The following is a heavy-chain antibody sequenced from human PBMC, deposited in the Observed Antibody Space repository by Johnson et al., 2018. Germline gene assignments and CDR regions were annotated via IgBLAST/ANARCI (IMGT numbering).Heavy chain of an antibody. CDR2: ISASGANS. CDR1: GFTFSSFP. D-gene: IGHD2-21*02. V-gene: IGHV3-23*04. Sequence: VQLVQSGGGLVQPGGSLRLSCAASGFTFSSFPMTWVRQAPGEGLEWVSTISASGANSYYPDSVKGRFTVSRDNSKNRLYLQMSSLRVEDTAIYYCAGGSGGDYGGRLQHWGQGTLGSVSS. J-gene: IGHJ1*01. CDR3: AGGSGGDYGGRLQH.